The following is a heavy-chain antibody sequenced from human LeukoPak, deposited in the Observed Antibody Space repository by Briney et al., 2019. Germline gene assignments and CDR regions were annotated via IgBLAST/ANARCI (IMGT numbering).Heavy chain of an antibody. V-gene: IGHV3-23*01. J-gene: IGHJ4*02. D-gene: IGHD3-10*01. Sequence: GGSLRLSCAASGFTFSSYAMRWVRQAPGKGLEWVSAISGSGGSTYYADSVKGRFTISRDNSKNTLYLQMNSLRAEDTAVYYCARVLWFGGIYYFDYWGQGTLVTVSS. CDR3: ARVLWFGGIYYFDY. CDR1: GFTFSSYA. CDR2: ISGSGGST.